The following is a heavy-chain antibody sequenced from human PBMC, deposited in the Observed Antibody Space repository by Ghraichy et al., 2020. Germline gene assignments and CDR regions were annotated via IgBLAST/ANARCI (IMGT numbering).Heavy chain of an antibody. CDR3: AREQCSSTSCYLFPRAIDS. CDR1: RFTFDVYE. J-gene: IGHJ4*02. D-gene: IGHD2-2*01. Sequence: GGSLRLSCVASRFTFDVYEMNWVRQAPGRGLEWVSGFNWNGGDRGYADSVKGRFTMSRDNAKKSLYVQMNSLRAEDTALYLCAREQCSSTSCYLFPRAIDSWGQGTLVTVSS. V-gene: IGHV3-20*01. CDR2: FNWNGGDR.